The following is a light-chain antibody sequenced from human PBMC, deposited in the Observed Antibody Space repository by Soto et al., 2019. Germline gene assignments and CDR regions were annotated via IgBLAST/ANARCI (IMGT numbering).Light chain of an antibody. V-gene: IGLV2-23*01. CDR2: EDS. J-gene: IGLJ2*01. CDR1: SRGYNF. Sequence: QSALTQPASVSGAPGQLITISCTGTSRGYNFVSWYQQHPGKAPKLLIYEDSKRPSGVSNRFSDSKSGNTASLTISGLQAGDEADYHCCSYANTTTVVFGGGTKLTVL. CDR3: CSYANTTTVV.